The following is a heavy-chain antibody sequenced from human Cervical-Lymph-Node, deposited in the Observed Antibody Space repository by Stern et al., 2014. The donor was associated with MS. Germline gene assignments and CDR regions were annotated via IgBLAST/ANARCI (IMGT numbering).Heavy chain of an antibody. D-gene: IGHD3-10*01. Sequence: EVQLVESGGGLVQPGRSLRLSCAASGFTFDDYAMYWVRHAPGKGLEWVSGISLDSGRIGYADSVKGRFTISRDNAKNSLYLQMNSLRAEDTALYYCAKGYYYGSERIDYWGQGTLVTVSS. CDR3: AKGYYYGSERIDY. CDR1: GFTFDDYA. J-gene: IGHJ4*02. V-gene: IGHV3-9*01. CDR2: ISLDSGRI.